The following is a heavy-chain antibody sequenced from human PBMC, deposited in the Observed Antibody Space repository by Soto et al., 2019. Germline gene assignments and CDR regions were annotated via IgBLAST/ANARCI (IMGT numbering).Heavy chain of an antibody. D-gene: IGHD2-21*02. J-gene: IGHJ4*02. V-gene: IGHV1-69*02. CDR1: GGTFSSDS. Sequence: QIQLVQPGAEVRKPGSSVKVSCKASGGTFSSDSVSWVRQAPGQGLQWMGRIMPLLNIPNVAQNFQGRVTITADKTTSSVYMDLCNVRFDGTAVFFCATGSPLAWCLDCWGLGSLVSVSS. CDR3: ATGSPLAWCLDC. CDR2: IMPLLNIP.